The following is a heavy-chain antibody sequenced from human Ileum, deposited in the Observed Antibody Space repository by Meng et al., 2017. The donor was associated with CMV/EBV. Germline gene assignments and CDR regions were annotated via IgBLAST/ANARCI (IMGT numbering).Heavy chain of an antibody. CDR2: LRTSGTT. CDR1: GGSTSGSH. D-gene: IGHD3-10*01. Sequence: QLQVQASGPGLVKPSETMSLTCTVSGGSTSGSHWTWFRKPAGKGLEWIGRLRTSGTTDHNPSLKSRVTLSIDTSKNQFSLKLSSVTAADTAVYYCGRAGARGVPVDIWGQGTLVTVSS. CDR3: GRAGARGVPVDI. J-gene: IGHJ4*02. V-gene: IGHV4-4*07.